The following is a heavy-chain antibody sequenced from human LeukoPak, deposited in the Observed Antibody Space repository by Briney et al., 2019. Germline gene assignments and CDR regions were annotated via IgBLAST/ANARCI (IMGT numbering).Heavy chain of an antibody. J-gene: IGHJ6*03. Sequence: SQTLSLTCTVSGGSISSYYWSWIRQPPGKGLEWIGYIYYSGSTNYNPSLKSRVTISVDTSKNQFSLKLSSVTAADTAVYYCARRRVWHEQQLAPDYCYYHYMDVWGKGTTVTVSS. D-gene: IGHD6-13*01. CDR3: ARRRVWHEQQLAPDYCYYHYMDV. CDR1: GGSISSYY. CDR2: IYYSGST. V-gene: IGHV4-59*08.